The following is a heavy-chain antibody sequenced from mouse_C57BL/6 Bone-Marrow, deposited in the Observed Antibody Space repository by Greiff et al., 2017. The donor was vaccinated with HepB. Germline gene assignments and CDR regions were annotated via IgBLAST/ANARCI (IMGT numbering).Heavy chain of an antibody. CDR3: ARDWYYGSSSAMDY. J-gene: IGHJ4*01. D-gene: IGHD1-1*01. CDR1: GFTFSSYA. V-gene: IGHV5-4*01. CDR2: ISDGGSYT. Sequence: DVMLVESGGGLVKPGGSLKLSCAASGFTFSSYAMSWVRQTPEKRLEWVATISDGGSYTYYPDNVKGRFTISRDNAKNNLYLQMSHLKSEDTAMYYCARDWYYGSSSAMDYWGQGTSVTVSS.